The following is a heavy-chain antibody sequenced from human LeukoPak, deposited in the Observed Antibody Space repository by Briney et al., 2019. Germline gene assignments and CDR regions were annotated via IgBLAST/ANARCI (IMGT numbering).Heavy chain of an antibody. CDR3: ERGPGSRGGYYVGDF. J-gene: IGHJ4*02. Sequence: PGGSLRLSCAASGFTFSSHLMHWVRQAPGKGLVWVSRISSDGTYTNYADSVRGRFTISRDNAKNTLYLQMNSLRAEDTAVYYCERGPGSRGGYYVGDFWGQGPLVTVPS. V-gene: IGHV3-74*01. D-gene: IGHD3-16*01. CDR2: ISSDGTYT. CDR1: GFTFSSHL.